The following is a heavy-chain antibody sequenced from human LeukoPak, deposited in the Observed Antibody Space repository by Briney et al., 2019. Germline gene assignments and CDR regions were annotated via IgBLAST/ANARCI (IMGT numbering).Heavy chain of an antibody. J-gene: IGHJ4*02. CDR2: IYTSGST. Sequence: SSQTLSLTCTVSGGSISSGSYYWSWLRQPAGKGLEWIGRIYTSGSTNYNPSLKSRVTISVDTSKNQFSLKLSSVTAADTAVYYCARVVALGGNKIDYWGQGTLVTVSS. V-gene: IGHV4-61*02. D-gene: IGHD4-23*01. CDR3: ARVVALGGNKIDY. CDR1: GGSISSGSYY.